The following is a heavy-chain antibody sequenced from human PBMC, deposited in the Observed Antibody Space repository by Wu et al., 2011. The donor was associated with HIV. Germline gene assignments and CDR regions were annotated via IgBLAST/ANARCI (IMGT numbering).Heavy chain of an antibody. CDR2: INPSGGST. J-gene: IGHJ6*02. V-gene: IGHV1-46*01. D-gene: IGHD5-18*01. Sequence: QVQLVQSGAEVKKPGASVKVSCKASGYTFTSYYMHWVRQAPGQGLEWMGIINPSGGSTSYAQKFQGRVTMTRDTSTSTVYMELSSLRSEDTAVYYXARKYNYGHYYYYGMDVWGQGTTVTVSS. CDR3: ARKYNYGHYYYYGMDV. CDR1: GYTFTSYY.